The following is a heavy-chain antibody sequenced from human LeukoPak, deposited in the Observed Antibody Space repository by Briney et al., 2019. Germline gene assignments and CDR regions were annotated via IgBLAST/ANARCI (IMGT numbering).Heavy chain of an antibody. J-gene: IGHJ3*02. D-gene: IGHD6-19*01. V-gene: IGHV1-2*02. CDR1: GYTFTGYY. CDR3: AREEKASGWYADAFDI. CDR2: INPNSGGT. Sequence: ASVKVSCKASGYTFTGYYMHWVRQAPGQGLEWMGWINPNSGGTNYAQKFQGRVTMTRDTSISTAYMELSRLRSDDTAVYYCAREEKASGWYADAFDIWGQGTMVTVSS.